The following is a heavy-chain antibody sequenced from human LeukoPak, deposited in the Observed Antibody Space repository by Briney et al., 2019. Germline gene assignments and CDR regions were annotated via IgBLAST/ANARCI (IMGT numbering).Heavy chain of an antibody. CDR1: GYTFTDYY. CDR3: ARGGDIYDSSGYFFDY. Sequence: ASVKVSCKASGYTFTDYYMHWVRQAPGQGLEWMGWINPNSGDTNSAQRFQGGVTMARDTSISTAYMELSRLRSDDTAVYHCARGGDIYDSSGYFFDYWGQGTLVTVSS. CDR2: INPNSGDT. D-gene: IGHD3-22*01. V-gene: IGHV1-2*02. J-gene: IGHJ4*02.